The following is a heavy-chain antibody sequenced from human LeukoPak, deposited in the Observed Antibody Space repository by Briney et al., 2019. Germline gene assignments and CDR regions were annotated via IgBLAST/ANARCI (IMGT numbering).Heavy chain of an antibody. Sequence: GGSLRLSCAASGFPFSTYAMSCDRQAPGKGLEWVSAIRSNGGSQYYAESVKGRFTISRDNSKNTLYLQMNRLRAEDTAIYYCAGPRTLTNDFWGQGTLVTVSS. CDR3: AGPRTLTNDF. CDR2: IRSNGGSQ. CDR1: GFPFSTYA. V-gene: IGHV3-23*01. J-gene: IGHJ4*02.